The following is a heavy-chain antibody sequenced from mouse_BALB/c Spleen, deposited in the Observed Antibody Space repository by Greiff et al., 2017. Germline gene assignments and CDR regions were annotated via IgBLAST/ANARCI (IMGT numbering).Heavy chain of an antibody. CDR2: ISSGGST. V-gene: IGHV5-6-5*01. Sequence: ESGGGLVKPGGSLKLSCAASGFTFSSYAMSWVRQTPEKRLEWVASISSGGSTYYPDSVKGRFTISRDNARNILYLQMSSLRSEDTAMYYCARVLYGSAMDYWGQGTSVTVSS. J-gene: IGHJ4*01. CDR1: GFTFSSYA. D-gene: IGHD2-1*01. CDR3: ARVLYGSAMDY.